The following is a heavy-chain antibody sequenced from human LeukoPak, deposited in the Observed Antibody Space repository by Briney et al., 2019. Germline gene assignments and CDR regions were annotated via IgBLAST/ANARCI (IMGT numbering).Heavy chain of an antibody. CDR3: ARAGDCSSTSCNSWFDP. CDR1: GGSFSGYY. V-gene: IGHV4-34*01. CDR2: INYSGST. J-gene: IGHJ5*02. D-gene: IGHD2-2*01. Sequence: PSETLSLTCAVYGGSFSGYYWSWIRQPPGKGLEWIGEINYSGSTNYNPSLKSRVTISVDTSKNQFSLKLSSVTAADTAVYYCARAGDCSSTSCNSWFDPWGQGTLVTVSS.